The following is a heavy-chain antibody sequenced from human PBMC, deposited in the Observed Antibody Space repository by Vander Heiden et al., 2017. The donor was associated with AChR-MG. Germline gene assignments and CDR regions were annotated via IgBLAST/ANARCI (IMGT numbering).Heavy chain of an antibody. D-gene: IGHD3-3*01. J-gene: IGHJ6*03. Sequence: QVQLVQSGAAVKKPGSSVKVSCKASGGTFSSYAISWVRQAPGQVLEWMGGIIPIFGTANYAQKFQGRVTITADKSTSTAYMELSSLRSEDTAVYYCAREWGKGFWSGYYIFGNYYMDVWGKGTTVTVSS. CDR1: GGTFSSYA. V-gene: IGHV1-69*06. CDR2: IIPIFGTA. CDR3: AREWGKGFWSGYYIFGNYYMDV.